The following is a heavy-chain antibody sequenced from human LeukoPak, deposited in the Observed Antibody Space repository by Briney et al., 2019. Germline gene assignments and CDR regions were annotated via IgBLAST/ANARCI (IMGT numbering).Heavy chain of an antibody. D-gene: IGHD6-13*01. V-gene: IGHV3-21*01. CDR2: ISSSSSYI. Sequence: PGGSLRLSCAASGFTFSSYSMNWVRRAPGKGLEWVSSISSSSSYIYYADSVKGRFTISRDNAKNSLYLQMNSLRAEDTAVYYCARDSAAGTGWFDPWGQGTLVTVSS. J-gene: IGHJ5*02. CDR3: ARDSAAGTGWFDP. CDR1: GFTFSSYS.